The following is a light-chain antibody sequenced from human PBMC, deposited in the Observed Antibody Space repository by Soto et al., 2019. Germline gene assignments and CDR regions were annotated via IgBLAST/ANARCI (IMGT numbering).Light chain of an antibody. CDR1: QSIISY. CDR3: QQSDSTPLT. J-gene: IGKJ4*01. V-gene: IGKV1-39*01. CDR2: DAS. Sequence: DIQMTQSPSSLSASVGDRVTITCRASQSIISYLNWYHQKPGKAPKLLIYDASSLQSGVPSRFSGSGSGTDFTLTISSLQPEDSATYYCQQSDSTPLTFGGGTKVEIK.